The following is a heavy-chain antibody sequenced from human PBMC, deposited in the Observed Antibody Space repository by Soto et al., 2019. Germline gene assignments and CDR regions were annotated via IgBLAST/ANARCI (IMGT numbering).Heavy chain of an antibody. J-gene: IGHJ6*03. D-gene: IGHD2-2*01. CDR3: ARVLHYTSCYPCYYYYYMDV. CDR1: GYTFTSYD. V-gene: IGHV1-8*01. Sequence: QVQLVQSGAEVKKPGASVKVSCKASGYTFTSYDINWVRQATGQGLEWMGWMNPNSGNTGYAQKFQGRVTMTRNTSISTAYMELSSLRSEDTAVYYCARVLHYTSCYPCYYYYYMDVWGKGTTVTFSS. CDR2: MNPNSGNT.